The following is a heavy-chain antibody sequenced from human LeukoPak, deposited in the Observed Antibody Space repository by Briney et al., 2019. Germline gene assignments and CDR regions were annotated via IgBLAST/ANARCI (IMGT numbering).Heavy chain of an antibody. CDR3: ARDQWLLRGGDHDAFDI. Sequence: PSETLSLTCTVSGGSISTYYWSWVRQPPGKGLEWIGYVRYSGNTNYNPSLKSRVTMSVDTSKRQFSLNLNSVTAADTAVYYCARDQWLLRGGDHDAFDIWGRGTMVTVSS. D-gene: IGHD6-19*01. CDR1: GGSISTYY. V-gene: IGHV4-59*12. J-gene: IGHJ3*02. CDR2: VRYSGNT.